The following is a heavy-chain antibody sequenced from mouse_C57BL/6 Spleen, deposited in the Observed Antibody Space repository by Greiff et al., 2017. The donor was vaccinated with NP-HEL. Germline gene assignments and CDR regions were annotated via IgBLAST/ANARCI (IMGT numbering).Heavy chain of an antibody. CDR3: ARGSYYRNPGYFDV. V-gene: IGHV1-80*01. CDR1: GYAFSSYW. CDR2: IYPGDGDT. D-gene: IGHD2-5*01. Sequence: VQLQQSGAELVKPGASVKISCKASGYAFSSYWMNWVKQRPGKGLEWIGQIYPGDGDTNYNGKFKGKATLTADKSSSTAYMQVSSLTSGDSAVYFCARGSYYRNPGYFDVWGTGTTVTVSS. J-gene: IGHJ1*03.